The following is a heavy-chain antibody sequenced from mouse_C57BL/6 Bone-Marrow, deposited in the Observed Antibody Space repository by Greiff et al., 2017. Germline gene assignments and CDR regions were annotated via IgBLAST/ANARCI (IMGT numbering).Heavy chain of an antibody. CDR3: ARGTTVVDFDV. J-gene: IGHJ1*03. CDR1: GYSITSGYY. CDR2: ISYDGSN. V-gene: IGHV3-6*01. D-gene: IGHD1-1*01. Sequence: EVQLQQSGPGLVKPSQSLSITCSVTGYSITSGYYWYWIRQFPGNKLEWMGYISYDGSNNYNPSLKNRISVTRDTSKNQFFLKLNSVTTEDTATYYCARGTTVVDFDVWGTGTTVTVSS.